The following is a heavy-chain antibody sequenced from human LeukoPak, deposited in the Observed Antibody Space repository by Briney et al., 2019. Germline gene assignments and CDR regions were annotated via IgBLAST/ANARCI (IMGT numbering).Heavy chain of an antibody. V-gene: IGHV4-59*08. Sequence: PSETLSLTCTVSGDSISDYYWNWIRQPPGKGLEWIGYIYYSGSTNYSPSLKSRVTISVDTSKNQFSLKLSSVTAADTGIYYCARRRKVPAQRAGDAFDIWGQGTMVTVSS. D-gene: IGHD2-21*02. J-gene: IGHJ3*02. CDR1: GDSISDYY. CDR2: IYYSGST. CDR3: ARRRKVPAQRAGDAFDI.